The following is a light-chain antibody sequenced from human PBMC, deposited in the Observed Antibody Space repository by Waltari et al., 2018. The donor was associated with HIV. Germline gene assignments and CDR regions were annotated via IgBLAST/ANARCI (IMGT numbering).Light chain of an antibody. V-gene: IGLV1-40*01. J-gene: IGLJ2*01. Sequence: QSVLTPPPSVSGAPGQRVTISCTGRSSHIGAGYDVPWYQQLPGTAPKLLIYGNSNRPSGVPDRFSGSKSGTSASLAITGLQAEDEADYYCQSYDSSLSGVVFGGGTKLTVL. CDR2: GNS. CDR1: SSHIGAGYD. CDR3: QSYDSSLSGVV.